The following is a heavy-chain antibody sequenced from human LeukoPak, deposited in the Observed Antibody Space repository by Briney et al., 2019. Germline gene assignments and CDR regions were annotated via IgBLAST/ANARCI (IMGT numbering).Heavy chain of an antibody. D-gene: IGHD2-2*01. J-gene: IGHJ6*04. CDR3: ATLNGYCSSTSCALMDV. V-gene: IGHV4-59*01. Sequence: SETLSLTCTVSGGSISSSFWNWIRQPPGKGPEWIGYISHSGSTNYSPSLKSRVSMSVDTSKNQFSLKLSSVTAADTAVYYCATLNGYCSSTSCALMDVWGKGTTVTVSS. CDR1: GGSISSSF. CDR2: ISHSGST.